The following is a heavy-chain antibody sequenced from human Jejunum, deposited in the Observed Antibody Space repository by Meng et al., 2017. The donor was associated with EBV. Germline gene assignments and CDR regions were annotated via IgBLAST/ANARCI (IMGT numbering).Heavy chain of an antibody. CDR3: ARGDGYNLY. J-gene: IGHJ4*02. CDR1: GYTFTTHH. CDR2: MSPDNGDT. V-gene: IGHV1-8*01. D-gene: IGHD5-24*01. Sequence: QVQLVQSGAEVKKPGTSVKVSCKASGYTFTTHHLNWVRQATGQGLEYMGWMSPDNGDTGYAQNFQGRLTMTRDTSISTAYMELSSLTSDDTAVYYCARGDGYNLYWGQGTLVTVSS.